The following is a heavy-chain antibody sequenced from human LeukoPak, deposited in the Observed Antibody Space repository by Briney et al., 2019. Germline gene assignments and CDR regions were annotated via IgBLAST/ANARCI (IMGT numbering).Heavy chain of an antibody. V-gene: IGHV4-39*07. Sequence: SETLSLTCTVSGGSISSSSYYWGWIRQPPGKGLECIGSIYYSGSTYYNPSLKSRVTISVDTSKNQFSLKLSSVTAADTAVYYCARGRGIVVRSWYFDYWGQGTLVTVSS. D-gene: IGHD3-22*01. CDR2: IYYSGST. J-gene: IGHJ4*02. CDR1: GGSISSSSYY. CDR3: ARGRGIVVRSWYFDY.